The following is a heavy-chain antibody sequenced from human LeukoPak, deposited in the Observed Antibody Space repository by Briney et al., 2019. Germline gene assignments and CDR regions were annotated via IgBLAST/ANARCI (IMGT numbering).Heavy chain of an antibody. D-gene: IGHD2-8*01. CDR3: APRYCTNGVCYPDY. J-gene: IGHJ4*02. CDR2: ISSSSSYI. CDR1: GFTFSSYS. Sequence: GGSLRLSCAASGFTFSSYSMNWVRQAPGKGLEWVSSISSSSSYIYYADSVKGRFTISRGNAKNSLYLQMNSLRAEDTAVYYCAPRYCTNGVCYPDYWGQGTLVTVSS. V-gene: IGHV3-21*01.